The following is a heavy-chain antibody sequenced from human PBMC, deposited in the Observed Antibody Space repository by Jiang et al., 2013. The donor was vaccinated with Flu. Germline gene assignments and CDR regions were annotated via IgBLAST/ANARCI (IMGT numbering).Heavy chain of an antibody. CDR3: ARYCSSSSLSGSSDAFDI. V-gene: IGHV4-31*03. CDR1: GGSISSDNYY. J-gene: IGHJ3*02. CDR2: IYYSGST. D-gene: IGHD2-2*01. Sequence: SGPGLVKPSQTLSLTCTVSGGSISSDNYYWSWIRQHPGKGLEWIGYIYYSGSTYYNPSLKSRVTISVDTSKNQFSLKLSSVTAADSAVYYCARYCSSSSLSGSSDAFDIWGQGTMVTVSS.